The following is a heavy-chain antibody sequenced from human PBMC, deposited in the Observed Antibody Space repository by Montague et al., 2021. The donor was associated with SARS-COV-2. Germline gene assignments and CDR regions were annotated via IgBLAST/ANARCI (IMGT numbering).Heavy chain of an antibody. D-gene: IGHD3-10*01. V-gene: IGHV4-34*01. J-gene: IGHJ4*02. CDR3: ARRGSSVWGVTVSAELGY. CDR2: INQSGRT. CDR1: GGSFSGYY. Sequence: TLSLTCAVYGGSFSGYYWSWIRQPPEKGLEWIGEINQSGRTNNNPSLKSRVIISVDTSKNQFSLKLSSVTAADTAVYYCARRGSSVWGVTVSAELGYWGQGILVIVSS.